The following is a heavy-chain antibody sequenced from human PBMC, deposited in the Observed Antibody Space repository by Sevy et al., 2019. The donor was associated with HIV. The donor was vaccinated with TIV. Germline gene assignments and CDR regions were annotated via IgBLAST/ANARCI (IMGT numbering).Heavy chain of an antibody. CDR1: GYTLTNYY. V-gene: IGHV1-46*03. CDR3: GRTSPRGGFDY. CDR2: INPSDVST. J-gene: IGHJ4*02. Sequence: ASVKVSCKASGYTLTNYYMHWVRQAPGQGLEWMGRINPSDVSTIYAQKFQGRVTMTRDTSTSTVYMELSSLRSDDTAVYYCGRTSPRGGFDYWGQGALVTVSS. D-gene: IGHD3-16*01.